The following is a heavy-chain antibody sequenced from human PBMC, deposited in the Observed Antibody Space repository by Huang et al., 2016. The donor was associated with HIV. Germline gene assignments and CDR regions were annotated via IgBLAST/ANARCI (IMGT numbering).Heavy chain of an antibody. Sequence: QVQLVQSGAEVKKPGASVRVSCKASGYTFRDYGAHWVRQASGQGVEWMGWMNPKRGDAGCAQKFQARVTMTRTTAISTAYMELSSRRSDDAAMYYCATPRVGWAEDAFDIWGQGTMITVSS. V-gene: IGHV1-8*01. CDR3: ATPRVGWAEDAFDI. D-gene: IGHD3-10*01. CDR2: MNPKRGDA. J-gene: IGHJ3*02. CDR1: GYTFRDYG.